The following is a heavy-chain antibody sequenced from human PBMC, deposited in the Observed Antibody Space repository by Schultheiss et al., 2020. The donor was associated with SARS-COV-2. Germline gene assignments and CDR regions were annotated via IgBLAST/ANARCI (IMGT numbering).Heavy chain of an antibody. CDR3: ARDGEEGQPAFGYFDY. Sequence: GSLRLSCAASGFTFSSYGLHWVRQAPGKGLEWVAVIWYDGSNKYYADSVKGRFTISRDNSRNTLYLQMNSLRAEDTAVYYCARDGEEGQPAFGYFDYWGLGNLVTVAS. V-gene: IGHV3-33*01. J-gene: IGHJ4*02. D-gene: IGHD3-16*01. CDR1: GFTFSSYG. CDR2: IWYDGSNK.